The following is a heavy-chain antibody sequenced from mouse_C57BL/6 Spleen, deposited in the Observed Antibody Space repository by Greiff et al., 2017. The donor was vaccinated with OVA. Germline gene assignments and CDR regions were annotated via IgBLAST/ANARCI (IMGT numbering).Heavy chain of an antibody. CDR1: GYTFTSYG. V-gene: IGHV1-81*01. Sequence: QVQLQQSGAELARPGASVKLSCTASGYTFTSYGISWVKQRTGQGLEWIGEIYPRSGNTYYNEKFKGKATLTADKSSSTAYMELRSLTAEDSEVYFCARWDDSYYFGCWGQGTTLTVAP. J-gene: IGHJ2*01. D-gene: IGHD2-4*01. CDR3: ARWDDSYYFGC. CDR2: IYPRSGNT.